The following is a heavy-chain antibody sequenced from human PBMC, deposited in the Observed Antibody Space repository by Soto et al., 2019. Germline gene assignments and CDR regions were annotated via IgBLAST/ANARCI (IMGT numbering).Heavy chain of an antibody. CDR2: IIPILGIL. Sequence: QVQLVQSGAAVTKPGSSVKVSCKASGGTFSSYAITWVRQAPGQGLEWMGGIIPILGILNYAQKFQGRVTLTADESTTTVYIELSSLTSEVTAVYSCAGTEACSSTSCPPNSYYYYGMDVWGQGPTVTVSS. CDR1: GGTFSSYA. V-gene: IGHV1-69*01. J-gene: IGHJ6*02. D-gene: IGHD2-2*01. CDR3: AGTEACSSTSCPPNSYYYYGMDV.